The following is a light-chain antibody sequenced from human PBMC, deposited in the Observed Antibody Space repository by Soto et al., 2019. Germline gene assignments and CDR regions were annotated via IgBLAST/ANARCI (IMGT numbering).Light chain of an antibody. CDR2: DNN. CDR1: SSNIGNNY. Sequence: QSVLTQPPSVSAAPRQRVTISCSGGSSNIGNNYVSWYQQLPGTAPKLLIYDNNKRPSGIPDRFSGSKSGTSATLGITGLQTGDEADYYCGTWDSSLSAVVFGGGTKLTVL. V-gene: IGLV1-51*01. J-gene: IGLJ2*01. CDR3: GTWDSSLSAVV.